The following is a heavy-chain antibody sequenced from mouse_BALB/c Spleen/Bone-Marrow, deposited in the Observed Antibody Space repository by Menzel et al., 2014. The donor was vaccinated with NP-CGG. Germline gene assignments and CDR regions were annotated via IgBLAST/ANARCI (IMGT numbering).Heavy chain of an antibody. CDR3: AKRGNYGYFDN. CDR1: GFSLTSYG. V-gene: IGHV2-5-1*01. Sequence: QVQLQQPGPSLVQPSQSLSITCTVSGFSLTSYGVHWVRQSPGKGLEWLGVIWRGGSTDYNAAFMSRLSITKDNSKSQVFFKMNRLQADDTAIYYCAKRGNYGYFDNWGQGTTLTVSS. J-gene: IGHJ2*01. CDR2: IWRGGST. D-gene: IGHD2-1*01.